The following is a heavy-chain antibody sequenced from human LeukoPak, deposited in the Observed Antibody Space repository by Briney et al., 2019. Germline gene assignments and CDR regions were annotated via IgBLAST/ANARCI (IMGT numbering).Heavy chain of an antibody. Sequence: GESLKISCKASGGTFSSYAISWVRQAPGQGLEWMGWINTNTGNPTYAQGFTGRFVFSLDSSVSTAYLQINSLKAEDTAVYYCARSMSGATVGCWGQGTLVTVSS. CDR3: ARSMSGATVGC. V-gene: IGHV7-4-1*02. CDR2: INTNTGNP. D-gene: IGHD3-3*01. CDR1: GGTFSSYA. J-gene: IGHJ4*02.